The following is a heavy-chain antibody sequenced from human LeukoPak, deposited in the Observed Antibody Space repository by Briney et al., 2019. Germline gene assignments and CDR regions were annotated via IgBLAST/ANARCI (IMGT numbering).Heavy chain of an antibody. V-gene: IGHV3-23*01. J-gene: IGHJ4*02. D-gene: IGHD2-15*01. CDR2: ISGSGAST. CDR3: AKGRAVEVVAAFNY. Sequence: GSLRLFCSASGFTFSSYSISWVRPAPGKGLEWVSAISGSGASTYYADSVKGRFTISRDNSKNTLYLQMNSLRAEDTAVYYCAKGRAVEVVAAFNYWGQGTVVTVSS. CDR1: GFTFSSYS.